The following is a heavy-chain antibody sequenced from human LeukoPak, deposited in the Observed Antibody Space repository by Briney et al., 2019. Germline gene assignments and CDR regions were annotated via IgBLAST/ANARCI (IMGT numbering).Heavy chain of an antibody. V-gene: IGHV1-18*04. D-gene: IGHD2-2*01. Sequence: ASVKVSCKASGYTFTSYGISWVRQAPGQGLEWMGWISAYNGNTNYAQKLQGRVTMTTDTSTSTAYMELRSLRSDDTAVYYCARGVPNPDNVVVFGAFDIWGQGTMVTVSS. CDR3: ARGVPNPDNVVVFGAFDI. J-gene: IGHJ3*02. CDR1: GYTFTSYG. CDR2: ISAYNGNT.